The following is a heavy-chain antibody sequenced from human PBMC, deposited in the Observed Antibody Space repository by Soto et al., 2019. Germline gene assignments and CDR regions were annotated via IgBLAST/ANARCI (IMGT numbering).Heavy chain of an antibody. V-gene: IGHV4-30-2*01. CDR1: GGSISSGGYS. CDR2: IYHSGST. CDR3: ARTNRAFDI. Sequence: SETLSLTCAVSGGSISSGGYSWSWIRQPPGKGLEWIGYIYHSGSTYYNPSLKSRVTISVDRSKNQFSLKLSSVTAADTAVYYCARTNRAFDIWGQGTMVTVSS. J-gene: IGHJ3*02.